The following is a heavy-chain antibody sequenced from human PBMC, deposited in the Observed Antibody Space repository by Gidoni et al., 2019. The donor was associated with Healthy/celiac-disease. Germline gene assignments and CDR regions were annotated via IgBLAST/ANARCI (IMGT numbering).Heavy chain of an antibody. CDR1: GGSFSGYY. CDR2: INHSGST. V-gene: IGHV4-34*01. Sequence: QVQLQQWGAGLLKPSETLSLTCAVYGGSFSGYYWSWIRQPPGKGLEWIGEINHSGSTNYNPSLKSRVTISVDTSKNQFSLKLSSVTAADTAVYYCARGWSDYYYGMDVWGQGTTVTVSS. D-gene: IGHD3-3*01. J-gene: IGHJ6*02. CDR3: ARGWSDYYYGMDV.